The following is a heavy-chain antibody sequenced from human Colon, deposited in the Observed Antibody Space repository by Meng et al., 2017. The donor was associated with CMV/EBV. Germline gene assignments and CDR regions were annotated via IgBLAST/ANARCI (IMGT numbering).Heavy chain of an antibody. J-gene: IGHJ6*02. CDR2: IIPILGIA. Sequence: SVKVSCKASGGTFSSYAISWVRQAPGQGLEWMGGIIPILGIANYAQKFQGRVTITADKSTSTAYMERSSLRSEDTAVYYCASEVDTAMVTYYYYGMDVWGQGTTVTVSS. V-gene: IGHV1-69*10. CDR1: GGTFSSYA. CDR3: ASEVDTAMVTYYYYGMDV. D-gene: IGHD5-18*01.